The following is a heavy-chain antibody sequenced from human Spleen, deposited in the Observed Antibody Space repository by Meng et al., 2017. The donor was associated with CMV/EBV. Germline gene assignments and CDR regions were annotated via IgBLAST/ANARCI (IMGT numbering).Heavy chain of an antibody. J-gene: IGHJ4*02. Sequence: LSCTASGFTFSDFTINWVRQAPGKGLEWVSSISKTSTYIYYADSVKGRFTTSRDNAKNSLFLQMSSLRVEDTAVYYCVRDSGPYDYWGQGTLVTVSS. V-gene: IGHV3-21*06. CDR3: VRDSGPYDY. CDR1: GFTFSDFT. CDR2: ISKTSTYI.